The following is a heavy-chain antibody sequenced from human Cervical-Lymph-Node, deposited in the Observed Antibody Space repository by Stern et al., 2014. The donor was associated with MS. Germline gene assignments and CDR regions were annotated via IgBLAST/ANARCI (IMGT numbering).Heavy chain of an antibody. CDR3: ARGGTTVVTPLDY. D-gene: IGHD4-23*01. CDR1: GGSISSGGYY. CDR2: IYYSGST. J-gene: IGHJ4*02. V-gene: IGHV4-31*03. Sequence: VQLVKSGPGLVKPSQTLSLTCTVSGGSISSGGYYWSWIRQHPGKGLEWIGYIYYSGSTYYNPSLKSRVTISVDTSKNQFSLKLSSVTAADTAVYYCARGGTTVVTPLDYWGQGTLVTVSS.